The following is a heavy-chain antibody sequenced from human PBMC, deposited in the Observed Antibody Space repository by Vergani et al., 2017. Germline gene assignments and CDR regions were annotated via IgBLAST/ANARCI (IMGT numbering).Heavy chain of an antibody. CDR1: GGSISSSNW. D-gene: IGHD6-6*01. Sequence: QVQLQESGPGLVKPPGTLSLTCAVSGGSISSSNWWSWVRQPPGKGLEWIGEIYHSGSTNYNPSLKSRVTISVDKSKNQFSLKLSSVTAADTAVYYCARDHSSSWNYYYYYMDVWGKGTTVTVSS. CDR2: IYHSGST. CDR3: ARDHSSSWNYYYYYMDV. J-gene: IGHJ6*03. V-gene: IGHV4-4*03.